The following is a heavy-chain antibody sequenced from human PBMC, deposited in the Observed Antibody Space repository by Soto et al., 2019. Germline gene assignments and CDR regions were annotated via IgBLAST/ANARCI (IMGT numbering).Heavy chain of an antibody. Sequence: GGSLRLSWAACGFTFSSGAMSWVRQAPGKGLEWVSAISGSGGSTYYADSVKGRFTISRDNSKNTLYLQMNSLRAEDTAVYYCANDRDRAADFEPRDVFDIWGQGTLDTVSS. CDR1: GFTFSSGA. CDR2: ISGSGGST. J-gene: IGHJ3*02. V-gene: IGHV3-23*01. CDR3: ANDRDRAADFEPRDVFDI. D-gene: IGHD3-3*01.